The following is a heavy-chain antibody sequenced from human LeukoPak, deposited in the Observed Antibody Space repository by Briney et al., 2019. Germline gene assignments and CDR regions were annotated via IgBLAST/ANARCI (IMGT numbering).Heavy chain of an antibody. J-gene: IGHJ4*02. CDR1: GFIFSSYW. CDR2: IWYDGSNK. V-gene: IGHV3-33*08. CDR3: ARSYLSGWYYFDY. D-gene: IGHD6-19*01. Sequence: GGSLRLSCAASGFIFSSYWMSWVRQAPGKGLEWVAVIWYDGSNKYYADSVKGRITISRDNSKNTVYLQMNSLRAEDTAVYSCARSYLSGWYYFDYWGQGTLVTVSS.